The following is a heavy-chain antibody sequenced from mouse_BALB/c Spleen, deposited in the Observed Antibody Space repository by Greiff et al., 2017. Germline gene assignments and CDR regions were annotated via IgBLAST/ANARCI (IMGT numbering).Heavy chain of an antibody. CDR3: ARDRYDVSWFAY. Sequence: EVQVVESGGGLVKPGGSLKLSCAASGFTFSSYAMSWVRQTPEKRLEWVASISSGGSTYYPDSVKGRFTISRDNARNILYLQMSSLRSEDTAMYYCARDRYDVSWFAYWGQGTLVTVSA. CDR1: GFTFSSYA. CDR2: ISSGGST. V-gene: IGHV5-6-5*01. J-gene: IGHJ3*01. D-gene: IGHD2-14*01.